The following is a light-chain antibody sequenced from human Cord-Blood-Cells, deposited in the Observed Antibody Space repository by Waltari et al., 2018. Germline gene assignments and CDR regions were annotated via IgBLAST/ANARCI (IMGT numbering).Light chain of an antibody. J-gene: IGLJ3*02. V-gene: IGLV1-40*01. CDR3: QSYDSSLSGWV. CDR1: SSNIGAGYD. CDR2: GNS. Sequence: QSVLTQPPSVSGAPGQRVTISCTGSSSNIGAGYDVHWYQQLPGTAPKLHNYGNSNRPSGVPDRFSGSKSGTSASLAITGLQAEDEADYYCQSYDSSLSGWVFGGGTKLTVL.